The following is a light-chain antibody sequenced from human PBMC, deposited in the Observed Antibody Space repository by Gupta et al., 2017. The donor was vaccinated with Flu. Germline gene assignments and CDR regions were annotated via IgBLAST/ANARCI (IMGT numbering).Light chain of an antibody. CDR3: QQSYSAPYN. Sequence: DIQMTQSPSSLSASVGDRVTITCRASQSISNNLNWYQQKPGKAPNLLIYAASSLQGGVPSKFSGSGSGTDFTLTISSLQPEDFATYSCQQSYSAPYNFGQGTKLEIK. V-gene: IGKV1-39*01. J-gene: IGKJ2*01. CDR2: AAS. CDR1: QSISNN.